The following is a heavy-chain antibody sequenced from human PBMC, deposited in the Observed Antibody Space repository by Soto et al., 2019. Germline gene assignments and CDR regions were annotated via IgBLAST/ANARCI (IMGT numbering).Heavy chain of an antibody. Sequence: GGPVKVSCKASGYTFITYTVHWVRQAPGQRPEWLGWINGGDGNKKYSQKFQGRLTITRDTSASTAYMELSSLRSDDTAVYYCARQKDPYCGGDCYSPINFWGQGTLVTVSS. J-gene: IGHJ4*02. CDR2: INGGDGNK. CDR1: GYTFITYT. V-gene: IGHV1-3*01. CDR3: ARQKDPYCGGDCYSPINF. D-gene: IGHD2-21*02.